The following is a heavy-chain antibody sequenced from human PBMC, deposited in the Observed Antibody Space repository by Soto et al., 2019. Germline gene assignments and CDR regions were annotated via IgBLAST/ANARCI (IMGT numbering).Heavy chain of an antibody. D-gene: IGHD2-2*01. CDR2: VSASGLNT. CDR3: ARGYCITTTCNAGFDY. V-gene: IGHV3-74*01. J-gene: IGHJ4*02. CDR1: GFTFSSYW. Sequence: GGSLRLSCATSGFTFSSYWMHWVRQAPGKGLVWVSGVSASGLNTDYADSVKGRFTISRDNSKNTLYLQMNSLRAEDTAVYYCARGYCITTTCNAGFDYWGQGTLVTVSS.